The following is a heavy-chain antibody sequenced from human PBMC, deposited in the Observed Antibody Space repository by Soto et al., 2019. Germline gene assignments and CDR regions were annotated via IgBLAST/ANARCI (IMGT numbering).Heavy chain of an antibody. CDR2: ISAYNGNT. D-gene: IGHD2-2*01. CDR1: GYTFTSYG. J-gene: IGHJ6*02. CDR3: ARAGYCSSTSGHYYYGMDV. Sequence: QVQLVQSGAEVKKPGASVKVSCKASGYTFTSYGISWVRQAPGQGLEWMGWISAYNGNTNYAQQLQGRGTMTTYTSTSTAYMELRSLRSADTAVYYCARAGYCSSTSGHYYYGMDVWGQGTKVTVSS. V-gene: IGHV1-18*04.